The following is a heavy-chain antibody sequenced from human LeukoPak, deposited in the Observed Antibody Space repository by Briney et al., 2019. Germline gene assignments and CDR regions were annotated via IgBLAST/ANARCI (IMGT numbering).Heavy chain of an antibody. CDR3: AREGVVKGYFDY. D-gene: IGHD3-3*01. CDR1: GGSISPYF. CDR2: IYYRGST. V-gene: IGHV4-59*01. J-gene: IGHJ4*02. Sequence: PSETLSLTCTVSGGSISPYFWSWIRQPPGKGLERIGYIYYRGSTNYNPSLKSRVTISLDTSKDQFSLKLSSVTAADTAVYYCAREGVVKGYFDYWGQGTLVTVSS.